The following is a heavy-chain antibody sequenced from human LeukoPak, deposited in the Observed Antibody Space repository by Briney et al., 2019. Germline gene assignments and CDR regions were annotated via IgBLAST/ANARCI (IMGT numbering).Heavy chain of an antibody. D-gene: IGHD1-26*01. Sequence: GGSLRLSCAASGFTFTSYSMNWVRQAPGKGLEWVSTISSGGGSTYYADSVKDRFTISRDNSKNTLYLQVNSLRAEDTAVYYCAKGGKWDVTPFDYWGQGTLVTVSS. CDR2: ISSGGGST. CDR1: GFTFTSYS. CDR3: AKGGKWDVTPFDY. V-gene: IGHV3-23*01. J-gene: IGHJ4*02.